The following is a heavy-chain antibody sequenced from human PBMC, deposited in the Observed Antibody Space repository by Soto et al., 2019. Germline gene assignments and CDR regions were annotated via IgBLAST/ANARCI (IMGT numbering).Heavy chain of an antibody. J-gene: IGHJ6*02. CDR1: GGTFSSYA. Sequence: ASVKVSCKASGGTFSSYAISWVRQAPGQGLEWMGGIIPIFGTANYAQKFQGRVTITADESTSTAYMELSSLRSEDTAVYYCARDPLSAMVEDYYYYYGMDVWGQGPTVTVSS. CDR3: ARDPLSAMVEDYYYYYGMDV. CDR2: IIPIFGTA. V-gene: IGHV1-69*13. D-gene: IGHD5-18*01.